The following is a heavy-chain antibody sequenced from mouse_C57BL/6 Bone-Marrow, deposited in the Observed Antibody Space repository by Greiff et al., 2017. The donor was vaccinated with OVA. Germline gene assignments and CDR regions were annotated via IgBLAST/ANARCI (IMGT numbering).Heavy chain of an antibody. CDR2: ISNLAYSI. D-gene: IGHD2-4*01. CDR3: AREGHDWGFAY. CDR1: GFTFSDYG. J-gene: IGHJ3*01. V-gene: IGHV5-15*01. Sequence: EVKVVESGGGLVQPGGSLKLSCAASGFTFSDYGMAWVRQAPRKGPEGVAFISNLAYSIYYADTVTGRFTISRENAKNTLYLEMSSLWSEDTAMYYCAREGHDWGFAYWGQGTLVTVSA.